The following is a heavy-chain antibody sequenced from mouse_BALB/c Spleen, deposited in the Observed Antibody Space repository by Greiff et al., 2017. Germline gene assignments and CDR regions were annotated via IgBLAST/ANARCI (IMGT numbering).Heavy chain of an antibody. J-gene: IGHJ1*01. D-gene: IGHD2-12*01. V-gene: IGHV1-5*01. CDR1: GYTFTSYW. CDR3: TRYNYDEVWYFDV. CDR2: IYPGNSDT. Sequence: VQLQQSGTVLARPGASVKMSCKASGYTFTSYWMHWVKQRPGQGLEWIGAIYPGNSDTSYNQKFKGKAKLTAVTSTSTAYMELSSLTNEDSAVYDCTRYNYDEVWYFDVWGAGTTVTVSS.